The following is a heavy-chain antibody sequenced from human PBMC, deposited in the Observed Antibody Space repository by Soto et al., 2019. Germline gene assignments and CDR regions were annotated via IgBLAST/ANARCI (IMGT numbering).Heavy chain of an antibody. CDR3: ARDHIAAASMMGIYYYYGMDV. V-gene: IGHV3-21*01. D-gene: IGHD6-13*01. Sequence: VGSLRLSCAASGFTFSSYSMNWVRQAPGKGLEWVSSISSSSSYIYYADSVKGRFTISRDNAKNSLYLQMNSLRAEDTAVYYCARDHIAAASMMGIYYYYGMDVWGQGTTVTVYS. CDR1: GFTFSSYS. CDR2: ISSSSSYI. J-gene: IGHJ6*02.